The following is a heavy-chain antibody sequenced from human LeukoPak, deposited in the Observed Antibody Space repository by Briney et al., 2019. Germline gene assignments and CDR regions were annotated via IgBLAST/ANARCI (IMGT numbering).Heavy chain of an antibody. CDR1: GFTFDDYA. Sequence: GGSLRLSCAASGFTFDDYAMHWVRQVPGKGLEWVSGITWNGGTIVYADSVRGRFSISRDNAENSLYLQMDGLRAEDTALYYCVKDRSSNWRYYSDDWGQGTLVTVSS. V-gene: IGHV3-9*01. CDR3: VKDRSSNWRYYSDD. D-gene: IGHD2-2*01. CDR2: ITWNGGTI. J-gene: IGHJ4*02.